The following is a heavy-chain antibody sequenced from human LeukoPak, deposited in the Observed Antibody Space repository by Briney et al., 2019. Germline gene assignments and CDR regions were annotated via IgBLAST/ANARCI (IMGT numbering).Heavy chain of an antibody. D-gene: IGHD3-22*01. V-gene: IGHV4-34*01. Sequence: PSETLSLTCAVYGGSFSGYYWSWLRQPPGKGLEWIGEINHSGSTNYNPSLKSRVTISVDTSKNQFSLKLSSVTAADTAVYYCARGRIKDYDSSGYYLDYWGQGTLVTVSS. CDR1: GGSFSGYY. CDR3: ARGRIKDYDSSGYYLDY. CDR2: INHSGST. J-gene: IGHJ4*02.